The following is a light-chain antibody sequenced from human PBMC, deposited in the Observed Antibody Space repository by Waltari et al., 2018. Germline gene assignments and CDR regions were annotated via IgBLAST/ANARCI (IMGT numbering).Light chain of an antibody. CDR3: QQRSNWPPVST. V-gene: IGKV3-11*01. CDR1: QSVSSY. Sequence: EIVLTQSPATLSLSPGERATLSCRASQSVSSYLAWYQQKPGQAPRLLIYDASNWATGIPARFSGSGSGTDFTLTISSLEPEDFAVYYCQQRSNWPPVSTFGPGTKVDIK. CDR2: DAS. J-gene: IGKJ3*01.